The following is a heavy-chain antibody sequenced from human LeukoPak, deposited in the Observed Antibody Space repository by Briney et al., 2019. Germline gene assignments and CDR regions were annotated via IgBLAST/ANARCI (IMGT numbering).Heavy chain of an antibody. Sequence: PGGSLRLSCAASGFTFDEYTMHWVRQAPGKCLEWVSLISWDGGSTYYADSVKGRFTISRDNSKNSLYLQMNSLRTEDTALYYCAKGNYYYMDVWGKGTTVTVPS. V-gene: IGHV3-43*01. CDR2: ISWDGGST. CDR3: AKGNYYYMDV. J-gene: IGHJ6*03. CDR1: GFTFDEYT.